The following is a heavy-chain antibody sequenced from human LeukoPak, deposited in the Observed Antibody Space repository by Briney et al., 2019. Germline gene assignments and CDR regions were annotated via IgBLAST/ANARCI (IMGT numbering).Heavy chain of an antibody. J-gene: IGHJ4*01. Sequence: GGSLRLSCAASGFTFSNYNMNWVRQAPGKGLEWVSYISAGGNDIYYADSVKGRFTISRDNAKNSLYLQMNSLRADDTAVYHCVSALIVATVYWGPGTLVTVSS. V-gene: IGHV3-48*01. CDR1: GFTFSNYN. D-gene: IGHD5-12*01. CDR2: ISAGGNDI. CDR3: VSALIVATVY.